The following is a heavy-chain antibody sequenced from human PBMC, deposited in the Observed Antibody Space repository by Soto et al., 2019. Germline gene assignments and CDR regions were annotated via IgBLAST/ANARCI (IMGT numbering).Heavy chain of an antibody. CDR3: AKNKYNTWGGGDGFDP. D-gene: IGHD3-16*01. Sequence: SETLSLTCSGSGGSISDYYWSWIRQPPGQGLEWIGYIYHSGRTNYNPSLRSRVTISVDTSKTPFSLKLSSVTAADTAVYFCAKNKYNTWGGGDGFDPWGQGTPVTVSS. CDR2: IYHSGRT. V-gene: IGHV4-59*01. J-gene: IGHJ5*02. CDR1: GGSISDYY.